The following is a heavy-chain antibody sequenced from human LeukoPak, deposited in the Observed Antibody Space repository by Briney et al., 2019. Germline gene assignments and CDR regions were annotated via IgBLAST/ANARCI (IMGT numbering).Heavy chain of an antibody. CDR2: IYYSGST. Sequence: SETLSLTCTVSGGSISSGDHYWSWIRQPPGKGLEWIGYIYYSGSTYYNPSLKSRVTISVDTSKNQFSLKLSSVTAADTAVYYCARTVAAYERGAFDIWGQGTMVTVSS. V-gene: IGHV4-30-4*08. D-gene: IGHD2-15*01. J-gene: IGHJ3*02. CDR3: ARTVAAYERGAFDI. CDR1: GGSISSGDHY.